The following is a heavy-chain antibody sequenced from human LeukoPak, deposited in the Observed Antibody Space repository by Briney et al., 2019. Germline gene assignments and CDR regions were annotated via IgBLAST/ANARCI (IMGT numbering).Heavy chain of an antibody. Sequence: PGGSLRLSCAASGFTFSDYYMSWIRQAPGKGLEWVSYISSSGSTIYYADSVKGQFTISRDNAKNSLYLQMNSLRAEDTAVYYCARRRISSRDNWFDPWGQGTLVTVSS. CDR3: ARRRISSRDNWFDP. CDR2: ISSSGSTI. D-gene: IGHD2-15*01. V-gene: IGHV3-11*04. J-gene: IGHJ5*02. CDR1: GFTFSDYY.